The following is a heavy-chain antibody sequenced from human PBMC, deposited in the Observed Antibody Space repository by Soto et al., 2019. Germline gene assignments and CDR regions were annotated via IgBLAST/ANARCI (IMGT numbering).Heavy chain of an antibody. Sequence: SVKVSCKASGGTFSSYTISWVRQAPGQGLEWMGRIIPILGIANYAQKFQGRVTITADKSTSTAYMELSSLRSEDTAVYYCASAQRCSGGSCYHYWGQGTLVTVSS. CDR3: ASAQRCSGGSCYHY. J-gene: IGHJ4*02. V-gene: IGHV1-69*02. CDR2: IIPILGIA. CDR1: GGTFSSYT. D-gene: IGHD2-15*01.